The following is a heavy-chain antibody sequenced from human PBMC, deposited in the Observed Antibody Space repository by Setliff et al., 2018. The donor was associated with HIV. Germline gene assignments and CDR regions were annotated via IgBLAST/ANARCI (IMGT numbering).Heavy chain of an antibody. CDR3: ARILDMSSRTRTLYHAMDV. J-gene: IGHJ6*02. V-gene: IGHV3-30*04. D-gene: IGHD3-10*01. CDR1: GFTFSNYA. Sequence: GGSLRLSCAASGFTFSNYAFHWVRQAPGKGLEWVAVVSYDGSYKNYADSVKGRFTISRDNARNSLSLQLNSLRADDTAVYYCARILDMSSRTRTLYHAMDVWGRGTTVTVSS. CDR2: VSYDGSYK.